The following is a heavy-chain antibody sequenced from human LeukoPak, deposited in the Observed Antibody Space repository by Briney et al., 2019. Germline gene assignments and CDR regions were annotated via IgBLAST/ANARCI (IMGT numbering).Heavy chain of an antibody. Sequence: PSETLSLTCTVSGGSISSYYWSWIRQPPGKGLEWIGYIYYSGSTNYNPSLKSRVTISVDTSKNQFSLKLSSVTAADTAVYYCARRADSSGDQYNWFDPWGQGTLVTVSS. V-gene: IGHV4-59*01. CDR3: ARRADSSGDQYNWFDP. D-gene: IGHD3-22*01. CDR1: GGSISSYY. CDR2: IYYSGST. J-gene: IGHJ5*02.